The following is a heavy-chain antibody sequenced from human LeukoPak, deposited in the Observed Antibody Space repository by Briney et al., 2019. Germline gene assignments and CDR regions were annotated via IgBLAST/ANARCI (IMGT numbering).Heavy chain of an antibody. CDR3: ARGHIGVSAHDDAFDI. J-gene: IGHJ3*02. V-gene: IGHV3-21*03. CDR2: ISISISDI. Sequence: GGSLRLSCAASGVSFRSHSMNWGRHAPRQGAEWVSSISISISDIYNADSMKRGFTTSPDNATNTPYLQKNSLRAEETAAYFTARGHIGVSAHDDAFDIWGQGTMVTVSS. CDR1: GVSFRSHS. D-gene: IGHD6-19*01.